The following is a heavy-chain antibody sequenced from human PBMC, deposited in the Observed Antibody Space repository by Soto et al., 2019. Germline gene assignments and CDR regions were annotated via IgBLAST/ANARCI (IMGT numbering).Heavy chain of an antibody. V-gene: IGHV3-15*01. J-gene: IGHJ1*01. D-gene: IGHD3-10*01. Sequence: EVQLVESGGGLVKPGGSLRLCCAASGFTFNYAWMSWFREAPGKGLEWVGRIKSNSDGETTENAAPVKGRFTISRDDPKNTLYLQMNSLKTEDTAVYYCTTAMVVRAEKFLQHWGQGTLVTVSS. CDR1: GFTFNYAW. CDR2: IKSNSDGETT. CDR3: TTAMVVRAEKFLQH.